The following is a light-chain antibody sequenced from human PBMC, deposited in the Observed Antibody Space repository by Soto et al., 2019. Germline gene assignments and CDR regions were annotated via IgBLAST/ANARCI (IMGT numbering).Light chain of an antibody. Sequence: IQLTQSPSSLSASVGDRVTITCRASQGISSYLAWYLHTPGKAPKLLIFDATTLQSGVPSRFSGRGSGTDFTLTISSLQPEDFATYYCQQTFITPRTFGQGTKVDIK. V-gene: IGKV1-39*01. CDR2: DAT. CDR3: QQTFITPRT. CDR1: QGISSY. J-gene: IGKJ1*01.